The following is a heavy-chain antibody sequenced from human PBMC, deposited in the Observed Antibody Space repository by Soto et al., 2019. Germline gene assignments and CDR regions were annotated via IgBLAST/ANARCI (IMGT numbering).Heavy chain of an antibody. D-gene: IGHD5-18*01. V-gene: IGHV1-69*13. CDR1: GGTFSSYA. J-gene: IGHJ6*02. CDR3: ASRVYSYVSDYYYYYGMDV. CDR2: IIPIFGTA. Sequence: SVKVSCKASGGTFSSYAISWVRQAPGQGLEWMGGIIPIFGTANYAQKFQGRVTITADESTSTAYMELSSLRSEDTAVYYCASRVYSYVSDYYYYYGMDVWGQGTTVTVSS.